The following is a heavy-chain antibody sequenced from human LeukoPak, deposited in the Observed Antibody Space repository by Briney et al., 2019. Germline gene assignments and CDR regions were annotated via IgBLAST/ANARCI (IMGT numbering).Heavy chain of an antibody. D-gene: IGHD1-1*01. J-gene: IGHJ4*02. CDR1: GFTCSSFS. V-gene: IGHV3-21*01. Sequence: PGGSLSFSCAASGFTCSSFSMNRVGQAPGKGLEWVSSISSTSSYIYYADSVKGRFTISRDNAKNSLYLQMNSLRGEDTAVYYCARAGWKSLDYLGQGSVVTVSS. CDR2: ISSTSSYI. CDR3: ARAGWKSLDY.